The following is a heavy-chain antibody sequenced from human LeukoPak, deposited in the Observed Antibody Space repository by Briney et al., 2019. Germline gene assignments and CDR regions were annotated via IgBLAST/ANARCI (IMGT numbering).Heavy chain of an antibody. CDR3: ARAAYSSTWYSLYFDI. V-gene: IGHV3-13*01. CDR2: IGTAGEI. D-gene: IGHD6-13*01. J-gene: IGHJ2*01. CDR1: GFTFRSYD. Sequence: GGSLTPFCAASGFTFRSYDMDWVRQARGEGLEWVSGIGTAGEIYYPGSGKGRFTITRENAKNSLYLQMNSLRAGDTAVYYCARAAYSSTWYSLYFDIWGRGALGTASS.